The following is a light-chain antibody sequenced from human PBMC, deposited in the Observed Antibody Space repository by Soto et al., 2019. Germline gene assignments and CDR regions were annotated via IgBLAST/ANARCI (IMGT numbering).Light chain of an antibody. CDR2: GAS. J-gene: IGKJ4*01. CDR3: QQHNNWPPGLT. V-gene: IGKV3-15*01. CDR1: QSIGDT. Sequence: EIVMTQSPATLSVSPGGRATLSCRASQSIGDTLAWYQQKPGQAPRLVIHGASSRVTGLPARFSGSGSGTEFTLTISSLQSEDFAVYYCQQHNNWPPGLTFGGGTKVDIK.